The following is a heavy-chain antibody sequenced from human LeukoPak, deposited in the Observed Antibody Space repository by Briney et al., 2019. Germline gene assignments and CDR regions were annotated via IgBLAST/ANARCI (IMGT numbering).Heavy chain of an antibody. Sequence: GGSLRLSCVGSGFSFGSYYITWVRQAPGQGLEWVASMKQDGSEKYYVESVKGRFTISRDNAKNSLYLQMNSLRAEDTAVYYCAKDRGVQYGYWGQGTLVTVSS. CDR3: AKDRGVQYGY. V-gene: IGHV3-7*01. J-gene: IGHJ4*02. D-gene: IGHD4-11*01. CDR1: GFSFGSYY. CDR2: MKQDGSEK.